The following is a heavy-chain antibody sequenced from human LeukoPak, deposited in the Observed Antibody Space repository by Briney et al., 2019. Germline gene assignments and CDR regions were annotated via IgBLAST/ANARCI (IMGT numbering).Heavy chain of an antibody. CDR1: GFTFSSYW. Sequence: GGSLRLSCAASGFTFSSYWMTWVRQAPGKGLEWVANIKQDGSEKYYVDSVKGRFTISRDNAKNSLYLQMNSLEAEDTAVYYCARRGTSSSWAHFDYWGQGTTVTVSS. J-gene: IGHJ4*03. CDR3: ARRGTSSSWAHFDY. D-gene: IGHD6-13*01. V-gene: IGHV3-7*05. CDR2: IKQDGSEK.